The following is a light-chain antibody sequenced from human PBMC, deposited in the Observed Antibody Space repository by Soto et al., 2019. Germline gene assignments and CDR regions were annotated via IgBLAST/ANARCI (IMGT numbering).Light chain of an antibody. V-gene: IGKV3-11*01. CDR3: HQRSYWPPS. CDR1: QSVSSL. Sequence: EIVLTQSPVTLSLSAGERAALSCRASQSVSSLLAWYQQKPGQAPRLLIYDASNRATGIPARFSGNGSGTDFTRTISRLEPEDSAVYYCHQRSYWPPSFGPGTTVEI. J-gene: IGKJ3*01. CDR2: DAS.